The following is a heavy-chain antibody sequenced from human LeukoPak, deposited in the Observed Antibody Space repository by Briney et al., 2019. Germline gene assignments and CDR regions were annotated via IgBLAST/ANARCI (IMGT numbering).Heavy chain of an antibody. CDR2: INHSGST. Sequence: PSETLSLTCAVYGGSSSGYYWSWIRQPPGKGLEWIGEINHSGSTNYNPSLKSRVTISVDTSKNQFSLKLSSVTAADTAVYYCARGPITMVRGALRYYYGMDVWGKGTTVTVSS. CDR3: ARGPITMVRGALRYYYGMDV. V-gene: IGHV4-34*01. J-gene: IGHJ6*04. D-gene: IGHD3-10*01. CDR1: GGSSSGYY.